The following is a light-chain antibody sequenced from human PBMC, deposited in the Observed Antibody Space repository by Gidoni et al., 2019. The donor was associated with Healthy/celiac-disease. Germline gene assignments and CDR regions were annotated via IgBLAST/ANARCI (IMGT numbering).Light chain of an antibody. CDR1: QSVSSSY. V-gene: IGKV3-20*01. Sequence: LVLTHTPGTLSLSPGERATLSCRASQSVSSSYLAWYQQKPGQAPRLLIYGASSRATGIPDRFSGSGSGTDFTLTISRLEPEDFAVYYCQQYGSSVTFGQGTKVEIK. CDR3: QQYGSSVT. J-gene: IGKJ1*01. CDR2: GAS.